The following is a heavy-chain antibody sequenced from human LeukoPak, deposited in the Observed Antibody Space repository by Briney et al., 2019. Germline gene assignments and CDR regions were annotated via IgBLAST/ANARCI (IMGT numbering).Heavy chain of an antibody. J-gene: IGHJ4*02. D-gene: IGHD4-17*01. Sequence: PSETLSLTCTVSGGSISSYYWSWIRQPPGKGLEWIGYIYYSGSTNYNPSLKSRVTISVDTSKNQFSLKLSSVTAADTAVYYCARALDYGDKLDYWGQGTLVTVSS. CDR1: GGSISSYY. CDR2: IYYSGST. V-gene: IGHV4-59*01. CDR3: ARALDYGDKLDY.